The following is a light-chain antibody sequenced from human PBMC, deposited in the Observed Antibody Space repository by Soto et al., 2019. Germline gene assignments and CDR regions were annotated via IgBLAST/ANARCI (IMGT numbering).Light chain of an antibody. CDR2: DVS. Sequence: QSALTQPASVSGSPGQSITMSCTGTDSDIGRYNYVSWYQQHPGRAPKLLIYDVSNRPSGVSVRFSGSKSDNTASLTISGLQAEDEAHYYCSSYTMSRTQVFGGGTKLTVL. CDR1: DSDIGRYNY. J-gene: IGLJ2*01. V-gene: IGLV2-14*03. CDR3: SSYTMSRTQV.